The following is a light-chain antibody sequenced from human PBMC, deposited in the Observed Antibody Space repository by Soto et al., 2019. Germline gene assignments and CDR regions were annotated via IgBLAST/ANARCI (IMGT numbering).Light chain of an antibody. CDR1: QNVSSSF. CDR3: QQYNNWPET. V-gene: IGKV3-15*01. CDR2: GAS. Sequence: GERATLSFRSSQNVSSSFLAWYQQRPGQAPRLLIYGASTRATGIPARFSGSGSGTEFTLTISSLQSEDFAVYYCQQYNNWPETFGQGTQVDIK. J-gene: IGKJ1*01.